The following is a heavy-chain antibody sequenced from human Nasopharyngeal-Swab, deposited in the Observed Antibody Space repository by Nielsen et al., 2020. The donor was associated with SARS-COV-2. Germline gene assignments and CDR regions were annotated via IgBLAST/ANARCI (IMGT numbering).Heavy chain of an antibody. V-gene: IGHV2-70*01. Sequence: SWIRQPQGKALEWLALIDWDDDKYYSTSLKTRLTISKDTSKNQVVLTMTNMDPVDTATYYCARIPYYDILTGYRDHYYYYGMDVWGQGTTVTVSS. CDR2: IDWDDDK. CDR3: ARIPYYDILTGYRDHYYYYGMDV. J-gene: IGHJ6*02. D-gene: IGHD3-9*01.